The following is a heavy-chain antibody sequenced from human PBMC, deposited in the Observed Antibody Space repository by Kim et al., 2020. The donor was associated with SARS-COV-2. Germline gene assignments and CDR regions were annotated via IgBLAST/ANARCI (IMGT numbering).Heavy chain of an antibody. V-gene: IGHV1-18*01. CDR1: GYTFTSYG. CDR3: ARAPPTYYYDSSGYYKYDY. D-gene: IGHD3-22*01. J-gene: IGHJ4*02. Sequence: ASVKVSCKASGYTFTSYGISWVRQAPGQGLEWMGWISAYNGNTNYAQKLQGRATMTTDTSTSTAYMELRSLRSDDTAVYYCARAPPTYYYDSSGYYKYDYWGQGTLVTVSS. CDR2: ISAYNGNT.